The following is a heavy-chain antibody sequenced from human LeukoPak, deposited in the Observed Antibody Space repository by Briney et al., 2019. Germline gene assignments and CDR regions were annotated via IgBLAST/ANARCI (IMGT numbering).Heavy chain of an antibody. J-gene: IGHJ6*02. Sequence: ASVKVSCKASGYTFTGYYMHWVRQAPGQGLEWMGWINPNSGGTNYAQKFQGWVTMTRDTSISTAYMELSRLRSDDTAVYYCARGSGVVGLYYYYGMDVWGQGTTVTVSS. D-gene: IGHD3-3*01. CDR1: GYTFTGYY. CDR3: ARGSGVVGLYYYYGMDV. CDR2: INPNSGGT. V-gene: IGHV1-2*04.